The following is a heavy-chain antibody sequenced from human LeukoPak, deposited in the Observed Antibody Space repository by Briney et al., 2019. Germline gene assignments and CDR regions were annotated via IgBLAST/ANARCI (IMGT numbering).Heavy chain of an antibody. J-gene: IGHJ6*02. CDR3: ARDPPRIVVVVAATNYYGMDV. CDR2: ISAYNGNT. CDR1: GYTFTSYG. V-gene: IGHV1-18*01. D-gene: IGHD2-15*01. Sequence: ASVKGSCKASGYTFTSYGISWVRQAPGQGLEWMGWISAYNGNTNYAQKLQGRVTMTTDTSTSTAYMELRSLRSDDTAVYYCARDPPRIVVVVAATNYYGMDVWGQGTTVTVSS.